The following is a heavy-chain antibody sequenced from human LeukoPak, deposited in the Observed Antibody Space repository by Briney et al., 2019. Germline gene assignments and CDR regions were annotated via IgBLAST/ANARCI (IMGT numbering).Heavy chain of an antibody. D-gene: IGHD3-9*01. CDR3: ARATTYYDILTGYHPTPHFDY. CDR1: GGSISSSSYY. V-gene: IGHV4-39*07. J-gene: IGHJ4*02. CDR2: IYYSGST. Sequence: SETLSLTCTVSGGSISSSSYYWGWIRQPPGKGLEWIGSIYYSGSTYYNPSLKSRVTISVDTSKNQFSLKLSSVTAADTAVYYCARATTYYDILTGYHPTPHFDYWGQGTLVTVSS.